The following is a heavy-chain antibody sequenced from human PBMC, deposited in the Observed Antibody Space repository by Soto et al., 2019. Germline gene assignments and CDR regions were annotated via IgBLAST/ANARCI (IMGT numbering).Heavy chain of an antibody. CDR3: ARGASSPWGYPGYYFDY. V-gene: IGHV1-69*01. CDR1: GGTFSSYA. Sequence: QVQLVQSGAEVKKPGSSVKVSCKASGGTFSSYAISWVRQAPGQGXEXXXGIIPIFGTANYAQKFQGRVTITADESTSTAYMELSSLRSEDTAVYYCARGASSPWGYPGYYFDYWGQGTLVTVSS. D-gene: IGHD5-18*01. CDR2: IIPIFGTA. J-gene: IGHJ4*02.